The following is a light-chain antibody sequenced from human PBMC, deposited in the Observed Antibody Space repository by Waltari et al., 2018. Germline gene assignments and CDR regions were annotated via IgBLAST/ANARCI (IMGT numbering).Light chain of an antibody. CDR2: SNN. J-gene: IGLJ2*01. CDR1: NSNIGSNT. CDR3: STWDDRLTGVV. V-gene: IGLV1-44*01. Sequence: QSVLAQPPSASGTPGQRITISCSGSNSNIGSNTVNWYQQFPGTAPRLLIYSNNQRPSGVTDRFSASKSGSAAALAISGLHSEDEADYYCSTWDDRLTGVVFGGGTKVTVL.